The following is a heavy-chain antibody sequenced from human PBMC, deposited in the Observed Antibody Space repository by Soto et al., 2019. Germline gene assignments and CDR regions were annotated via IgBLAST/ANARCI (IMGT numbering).Heavy chain of an antibody. V-gene: IGHV3-74*01. CDR1: GFSFSSFW. CDR2: IHNDGSRT. D-gene: IGHD1-26*01. CDR3: ARDFGEVGSTAAFDI. Sequence: PGGSLRLSCAASGFSFSSFWMHWARQAPGKGLVWVAHIHNDGSRTSYADSVKGRFTISRDNAKNTLYLQMNSLRAEDTAMYYCARDFGEVGSTAAFDIWGQGTMVTV. J-gene: IGHJ3*02.